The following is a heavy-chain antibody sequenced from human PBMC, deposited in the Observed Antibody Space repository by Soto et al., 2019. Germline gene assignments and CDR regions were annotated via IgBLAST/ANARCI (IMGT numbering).Heavy chain of an antibody. D-gene: IGHD6-13*01. CDR3: ARARIAAAGRYYMDV. CDR2: ISSSSSTI. V-gene: IGHV3-48*01. J-gene: IGHJ6*03. Sequence: LRLSCAASGFTFSSYSMNWVRQAPGKGLEWVSYISSSSSTIYYADSVKGRFTISRDNAKNSLYPQMNSLRAEDTAVYYCARARIAAAGRYYMDVWGKGTTVTVSS. CDR1: GFTFSSYS.